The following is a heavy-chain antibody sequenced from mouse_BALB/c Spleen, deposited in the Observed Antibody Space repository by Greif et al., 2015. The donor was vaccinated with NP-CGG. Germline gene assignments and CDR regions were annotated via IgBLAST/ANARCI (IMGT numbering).Heavy chain of an antibody. Sequence: EVKLMESGPELVKPGASMKISCKASGYSFTGYTMNWVKQSHGKNPEWIGLINPYNGGTSYNQKFKGKATLTVDKSSSAAYMELLSLTSEDSAVYYCARGYGSSYWYFDVWGAGTTVTVSS. CDR3: ARGYGSSYWYFDV. J-gene: IGHJ1*01. V-gene: IGHV1-18*01. D-gene: IGHD1-1*01. CDR1: GYSFTGYT. CDR2: INPYNGGT.